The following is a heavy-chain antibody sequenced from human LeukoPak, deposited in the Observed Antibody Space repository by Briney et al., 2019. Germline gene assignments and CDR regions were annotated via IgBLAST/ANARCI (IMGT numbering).Heavy chain of an antibody. J-gene: IGHJ4*02. CDR1: GFGFSSDW. CDR2: IKEDGSAT. D-gene: IGHD3-22*01. CDR3: ARDHKDGYNFY. V-gene: IGHV3-7*01. Sequence: PGGSLRLSCVASGFGFSSDWMTWVRQAPGKGLEWVANIKEDGSATYYADSVKGRFITSRDNAKNSLYLQMNSLRVEDTAVYFCARDHKDGYNFYWGQGAVVTVSS.